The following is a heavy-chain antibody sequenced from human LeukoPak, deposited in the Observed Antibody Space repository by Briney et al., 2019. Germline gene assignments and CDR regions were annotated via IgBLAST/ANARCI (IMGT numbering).Heavy chain of an antibody. CDR3: ARDGYKYYYYYYMDV. Sequence: SETLSLTCAVYGGSFSGYYWSWIRQPAGKGLEWIGRVSTSGSTNYNPSLKSRVTMSVDASENQFSLKLSSVTAADTAVYYCARDGYKYYYYYYMDVWGKGTTVTISS. CDR1: GGSFSGYY. CDR2: VSTSGST. D-gene: IGHD5-24*01. V-gene: IGHV4-4*07. J-gene: IGHJ6*03.